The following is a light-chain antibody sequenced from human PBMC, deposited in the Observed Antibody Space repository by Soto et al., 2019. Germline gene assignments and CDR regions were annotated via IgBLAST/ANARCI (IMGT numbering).Light chain of an antibody. Sequence: DIQMTQSPSTLSAYVGDRVTITCRASQSISSWLAWYQQKPGKAPKLLIYDASSLESGVPSRFSGSGSGTEFTLTISSLQPDDFATYYCQQYNSWCTFGQGTKVDI. CDR1: QSISSW. CDR2: DAS. J-gene: IGKJ2*02. V-gene: IGKV1-5*01. CDR3: QQYNSWCT.